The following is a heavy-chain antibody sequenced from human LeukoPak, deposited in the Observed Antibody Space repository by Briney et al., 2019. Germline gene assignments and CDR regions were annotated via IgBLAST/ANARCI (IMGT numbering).Heavy chain of an antibody. V-gene: IGHV1-69*01. Sequence: SVKVSCKASGGTFSSYAISWVRQAPGQGLEWMGGIIPIFGTANYAQKFQGRVTITADESTSTAYMELSSLRSEDTAVYYCARVGTTVTQNPYYYGMDVWGQGTTVTVSS. CDR3: ARVGTTVTQNPYYYGMDV. J-gene: IGHJ6*02. D-gene: IGHD4-17*01. CDR2: IIPIFGTA. CDR1: GGTFSSYA.